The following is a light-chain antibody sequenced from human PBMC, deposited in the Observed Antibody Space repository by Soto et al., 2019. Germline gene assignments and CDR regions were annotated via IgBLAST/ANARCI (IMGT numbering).Light chain of an antibody. CDR1: QIVRSSY. CDR2: GSY. Sequence: EIVLTQSPGTLSLSPGERATLSCRASQIVRSSYLGWYQKKPGQAPRLLIYGSYSRATGLPERFSGSGSGTDFSLTIIRLEAEDFAVYYCQQYGSSPRTFGQGNKVEIK. J-gene: IGKJ1*01. CDR3: QQYGSSPRT. V-gene: IGKV3-20*01.